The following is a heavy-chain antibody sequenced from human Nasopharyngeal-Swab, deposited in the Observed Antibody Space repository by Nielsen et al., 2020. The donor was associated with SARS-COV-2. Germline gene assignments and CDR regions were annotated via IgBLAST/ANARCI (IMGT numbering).Heavy chain of an antibody. D-gene: IGHD5-12*01. Sequence: SETLSLTCTVSGGSISSYYWSWIRQPPGKGLEWMGYIYYSGSTNYNPSLKSRVTISVDTSKNQFSLKLSSVTAADTAVYYCARQSGYDPPYFDYWGQGTLVTVSS. CDR1: GGSISSYY. V-gene: IGHV4-59*08. J-gene: IGHJ4*02. CDR3: ARQSGYDPPYFDY. CDR2: IYYSGST.